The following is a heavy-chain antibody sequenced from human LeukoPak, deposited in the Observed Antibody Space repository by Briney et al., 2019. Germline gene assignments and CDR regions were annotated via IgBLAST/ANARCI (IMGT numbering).Heavy chain of an antibody. V-gene: IGHV3-33*01. J-gene: IGHJ4*02. CDR2: IWYDGSNK. CDR1: GFTFSSYG. CDR3: ARDQLGGDDY. D-gene: IGHD6-13*01. Sequence: PGRSLRLSCAPSGFTFSSYGMHWVRQAPGKGLEWVAVIWYDGSNKYYADSVKGRFTISRENSKNTLYLQMNSLRADDKAVYYCARDQLGGDDYWGQGTLVTVSS.